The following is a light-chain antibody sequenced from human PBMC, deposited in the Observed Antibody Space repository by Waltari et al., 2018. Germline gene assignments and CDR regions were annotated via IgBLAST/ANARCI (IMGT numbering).Light chain of an antibody. CDR1: SSDVGYYDY. CDR3: SSYAGSKDWV. Sequence: SALTQPPSASGSPGQSVTISCTGTSSDVGYYDYVSWYQHHPGKAPRLVIYEVSKRPGGVTDRFSGSKSGDTASLTVSGLQAEDEADYYCSSYAGSKDWVFGGGTKLTVL. V-gene: IGLV2-8*01. CDR2: EVS. J-gene: IGLJ3*02.